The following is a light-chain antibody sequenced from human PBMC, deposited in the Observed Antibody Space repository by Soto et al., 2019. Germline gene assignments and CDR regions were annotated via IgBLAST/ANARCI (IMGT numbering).Light chain of an antibody. V-gene: IGKV1-27*01. CDR1: RDIYNF. Sequence: PMTQSPPSLSASVGDTVPITCRASRDIYNFFAWYHQKPGKAPKLLISGASSLQPRVPSRFSGSGTGTDFTVSISSLQPEDVGTYFCQKYNSSPFTFGPGTKVDLK. CDR3: QKYNSSPFT. CDR2: GAS. J-gene: IGKJ3*01.